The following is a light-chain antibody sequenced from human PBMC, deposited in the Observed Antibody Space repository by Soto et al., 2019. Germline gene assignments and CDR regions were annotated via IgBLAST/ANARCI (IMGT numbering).Light chain of an antibody. CDR1: QSVSSN. Sequence: EIVMTQSPATLSVSPGERVTLSCRASQSVSSNLAWYQQKPGQAPRLLIYGASTRATGIPARFSGSGSGTEFTLTISRLQSEDFAVYYCQQCNNWPLTFGQGPKVEIK. CDR3: QQCNNWPLT. CDR2: GAS. V-gene: IGKV3-15*01. J-gene: IGKJ1*01.